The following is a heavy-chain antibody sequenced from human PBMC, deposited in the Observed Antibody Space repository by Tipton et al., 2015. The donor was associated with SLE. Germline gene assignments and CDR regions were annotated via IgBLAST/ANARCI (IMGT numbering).Heavy chain of an antibody. Sequence: LRLSCTVSGGPINSYFWSWIRQPPGKGLEWIGHVYYTGSTRYNPSLKSRLTISVDTSKNQFSLRLNSVTAADAAVYYCARDSLNWGTYYHGIDVWGQGTTVTVS. V-gene: IGHV4-59*01. CDR1: GGPINSYF. CDR2: VYYTGST. D-gene: IGHD7-27*01. J-gene: IGHJ6*02. CDR3: ARDSLNWGTYYHGIDV.